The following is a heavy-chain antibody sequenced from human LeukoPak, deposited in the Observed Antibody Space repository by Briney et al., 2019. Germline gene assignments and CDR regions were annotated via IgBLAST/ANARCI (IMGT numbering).Heavy chain of an antibody. J-gene: IGHJ4*02. CDR2: IRSKDNDGTT. V-gene: IGHV3-49*04. D-gene: IGHD4/OR15-4a*01. CDR3: TRDFRTWDYGNFDY. Sequence: GGSLRLSCTASGFTFGDYAISWVRQAPGKGLEWLGFIRSKDNDGTTAYAASVEGRFIISRDDSKSIAYLQMNDLKTEDTAVYYCTRDFRTWDYGNFDYWGQGTLVTVSS. CDR1: GFTFGDYA.